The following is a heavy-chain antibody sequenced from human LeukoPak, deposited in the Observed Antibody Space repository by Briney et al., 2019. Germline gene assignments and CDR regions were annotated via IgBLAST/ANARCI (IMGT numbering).Heavy chain of an antibody. V-gene: IGHV4-61*08. Sequence: SETLSLTCTVSGGSISSGGYYWSWIRQPPGKGLEWIGEINHSGSTNYNPSLKSRVTISVDTSKNQFSLKLSSVTAADTAVYYCARGVDYDSSGYQDWFDPWGQGTLVTVSS. CDR2: INHSGST. J-gene: IGHJ5*02. CDR3: ARGVDYDSSGYQDWFDP. CDR1: GGSISSGGYY. D-gene: IGHD3-22*01.